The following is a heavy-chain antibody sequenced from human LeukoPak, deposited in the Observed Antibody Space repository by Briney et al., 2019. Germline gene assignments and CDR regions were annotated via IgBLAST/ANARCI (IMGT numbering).Heavy chain of an antibody. CDR1: GYSFTSYW. CDR2: IYPGDSDT. Sequence: GESLKISCKGSGYSFTSYWIGWVGQMPGKGLEWMGIIYPGDSDTRYSPSFQGQVTISADKSISTAYLQWSSLKASDTAMYYCARHVYSSSWYVSNWFDPWGQGTLVTVSS. J-gene: IGHJ5*02. D-gene: IGHD6-13*01. V-gene: IGHV5-51*01. CDR3: ARHVYSSSWYVSNWFDP.